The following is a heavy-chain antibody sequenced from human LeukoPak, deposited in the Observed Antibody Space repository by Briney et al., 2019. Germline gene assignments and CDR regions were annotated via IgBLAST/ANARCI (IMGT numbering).Heavy chain of an antibody. CDR2: ISGSGGST. D-gene: IGHD4/OR15-4a*01. Sequence: GGSLRLSCAASGFTFSSYAMSWVRQAPGKGLEWVSAISGSGGSTNYADSVKGRFTISRDNSKNTLYLQMNSLRAEDTAVYYCAKDYSIAMVPSNWFDPWGQGTLVTVSS. J-gene: IGHJ5*02. V-gene: IGHV3-23*01. CDR3: AKDYSIAMVPSNWFDP. CDR1: GFTFSSYA.